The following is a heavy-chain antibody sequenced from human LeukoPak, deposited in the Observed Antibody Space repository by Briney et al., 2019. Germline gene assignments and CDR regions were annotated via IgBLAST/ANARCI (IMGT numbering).Heavy chain of an antibody. V-gene: IGHV3-23*01. CDR2: ISGSGGST. CDR3: ARALVVVTALDY. D-gene: IGHD2-21*02. CDR1: GFTFSSYA. J-gene: IGHJ4*02. Sequence: GGSLRLSCAASGFTFSSYAMSWVRQAPGKGLEWVSAISGSGGSTYYADSVKGRFTISRDNAKNTLYLQMNSLRAEDTAVYYCARALVVVTALDYWGQGTLVTVSS.